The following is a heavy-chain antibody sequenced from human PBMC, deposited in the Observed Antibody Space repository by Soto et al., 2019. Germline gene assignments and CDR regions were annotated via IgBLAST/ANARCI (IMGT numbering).Heavy chain of an antibody. CDR2: IYYTGST. D-gene: IGHD3-10*01. J-gene: IGHJ6*02. Sequence: SETLSLTCTVSGGSVSDGTYYWNWIRQPPGKGLEWIGYIYYTGSTKYNPSLESRVTISIDTSKNQFSLNLRSVTAADTAVYYCARAPAPGTYYYGMDVWGQGTTVTVSS. V-gene: IGHV4-61*01. CDR1: GGSVSDGTYY. CDR3: ARAPAPGTYYYGMDV.